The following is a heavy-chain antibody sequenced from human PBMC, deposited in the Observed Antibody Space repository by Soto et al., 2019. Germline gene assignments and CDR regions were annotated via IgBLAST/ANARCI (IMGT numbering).Heavy chain of an antibody. CDR2: IYHSGST. J-gene: IGHJ6*02. CDR1: GGSISSRNW. V-gene: IGHV4-4*02. D-gene: IGHD3-16*02. Sequence: QVQLQESGPGLVKPSGTLSLTCAVSGGSISSRNWWSWVRQPPGKGLEWIGEIYHSGSTNYNPSLKSRVTISVDKSKNQFSLKLSSVTAADTAVYYCARVGYDYVWGSYRPYYYGMDVWGQGTTVTVSS. CDR3: ARVGYDYVWGSYRPYYYGMDV.